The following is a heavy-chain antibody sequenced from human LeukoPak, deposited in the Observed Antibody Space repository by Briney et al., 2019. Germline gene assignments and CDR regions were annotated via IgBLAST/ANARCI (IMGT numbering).Heavy chain of an antibody. CDR2: IYHSGST. Sequence: PSETLSLTCTVSGYSISSGYYWGWIRQPPGKGLEWIGSIYHSGSTYYNPSLKSRVTISVDTSKNQSSLKLNSVTAADTAVYYCATGWSGYYWTTWGQGTLVAVSS. CDR3: ATGWSGYYWTT. V-gene: IGHV4-38-2*02. CDR1: GYSISSGYY. J-gene: IGHJ5*02. D-gene: IGHD3-3*01.